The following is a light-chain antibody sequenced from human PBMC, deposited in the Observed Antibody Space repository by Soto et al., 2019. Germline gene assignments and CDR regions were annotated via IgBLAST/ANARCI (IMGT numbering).Light chain of an antibody. CDR2: ADN. Sequence: QLVLTQPPSVSGAPGQRVTISCAGASSNVGPGDAVHWYQHLPGTAPKLLIYADNNRPSGVPDRFSASKSGTSASLAITGLQAEDEGDYYCQSYDNGLSVYVFGTGTKVTVL. V-gene: IGLV1-40*01. J-gene: IGLJ1*01. CDR3: QSYDNGLSVYV. CDR1: SSNVGPGDA.